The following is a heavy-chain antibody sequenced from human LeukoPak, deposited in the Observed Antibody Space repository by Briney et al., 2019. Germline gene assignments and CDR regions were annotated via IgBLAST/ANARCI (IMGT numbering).Heavy chain of an antibody. D-gene: IGHD3-10*01. J-gene: IGHJ4*01. CDR1: GFTFNNFA. Sequence: AGSLRLSCAASGFTFNNFAMHWVRQAPGKGLEWVAFIRCDGSIKYYADSVKGRFTISRDNSKNTLYLQMNSLRVEDTAVYYCATDLGAGGYFDYWGQGTLVTVSS. CDR2: IRCDGSIK. V-gene: IGHV3-30*02. CDR3: ATDLGAGGYFDY.